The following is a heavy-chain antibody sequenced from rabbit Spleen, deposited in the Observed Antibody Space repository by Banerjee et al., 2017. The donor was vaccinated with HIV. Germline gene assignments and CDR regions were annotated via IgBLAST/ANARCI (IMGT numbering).Heavy chain of an antibody. Sequence: QEQLVESGGGLVKPEGSLKLSCKASGFSFSNKAVMCWVRQAPGKGLEWIACINAVTGKAVYANWAKGRFTISKTSSTTVTLQMTSLTAADTATYFCARSINWSNRGLNLWGPGTLVTVS. D-gene: IGHD1-1*01. CDR2: INAVTGKA. J-gene: IGHJ4*01. CDR1: GFSFSNKAV. CDR3: ARSINWSNRGLNL. V-gene: IGHV1S45*01.